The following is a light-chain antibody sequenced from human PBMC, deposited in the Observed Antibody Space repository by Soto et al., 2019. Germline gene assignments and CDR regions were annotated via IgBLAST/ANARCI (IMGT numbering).Light chain of an antibody. CDR2: GAS. Sequence: EIVLTQSPGTLSLSPGERATLSCRASQSVSSSYLAWYQQKPGQAPRLLIYGASSRATGIPDRFSGSGSGTDFTLTISRLEPEDFAVYYCQQYGSSPPVTFVGGTKVEIK. V-gene: IGKV3-20*01. CDR1: QSVSSSY. J-gene: IGKJ4*01. CDR3: QQYGSSPPVT.